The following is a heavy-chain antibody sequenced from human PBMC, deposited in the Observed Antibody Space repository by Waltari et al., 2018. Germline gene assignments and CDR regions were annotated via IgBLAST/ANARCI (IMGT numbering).Heavy chain of an antibody. J-gene: IGHJ4*02. CDR3: ARGGYSDFDY. D-gene: IGHD6-13*01. V-gene: IGHV4-34*01. Sequence: WIRQPPGKGLEWIGEINHSGSTNYNPSLKSRVTISVDTSKNQFSLKLSSVTAADTDVYYCARGGYSDFDYWGQGTLVTVSS. CDR2: INHSGST.